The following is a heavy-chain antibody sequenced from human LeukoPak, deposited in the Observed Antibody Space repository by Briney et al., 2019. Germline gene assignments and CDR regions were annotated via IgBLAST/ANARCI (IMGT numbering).Heavy chain of an antibody. Sequence: GGSLRLSCAASGFTFSSYWMRWVRQTPGKGLEWVANIKQDGSEKYYVDSVKGRFTISRDNAKNSLYLQMNSLRAEDTAVYYCASFPAAAGTYFDYWGQGTLVTVSS. CDR2: IKQDGSEK. V-gene: IGHV3-7*01. CDR3: ASFPAAAGTYFDY. D-gene: IGHD6-13*01. CDR1: GFTFSSYW. J-gene: IGHJ4*02.